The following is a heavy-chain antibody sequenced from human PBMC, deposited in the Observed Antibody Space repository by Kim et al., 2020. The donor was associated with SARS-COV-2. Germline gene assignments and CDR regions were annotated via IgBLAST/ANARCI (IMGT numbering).Heavy chain of an antibody. CDR1: GFNVDTNS. CDR3: ARNLVTGRDDF. Sequence: GGSLRLSCTASGFNVDTNSMTWVRQAPGKGLDWVALIDNDGTTYYADSVEGRFTISSHNSKNTVYLQMNSLRAADTAVYFCARNLVTGRDDFCVQGTLVT. V-gene: IGHV3-53*04. J-gene: IGHJ4*02. CDR2: IDNDGTT. D-gene: IGHD1-20*01.